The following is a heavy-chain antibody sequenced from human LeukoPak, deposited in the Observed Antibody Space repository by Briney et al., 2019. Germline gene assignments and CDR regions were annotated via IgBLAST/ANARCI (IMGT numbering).Heavy chain of an antibody. J-gene: IGHJ4*02. CDR3: AKDLQYYYGSGSYYFDY. Sequence: TGGSLRLSCAASGFTFSSYGMHWVRQAPGKGLEWVAVISYDGSNKYYADSVKGRFTISRDNSKNTLYLQMNSLRAEDTAVYYCAKDLQYYYGSGSYYFDYWGQGTLVTVSS. CDR2: ISYDGSNK. CDR1: GFTFSSYG. V-gene: IGHV3-30*18. D-gene: IGHD3-10*01.